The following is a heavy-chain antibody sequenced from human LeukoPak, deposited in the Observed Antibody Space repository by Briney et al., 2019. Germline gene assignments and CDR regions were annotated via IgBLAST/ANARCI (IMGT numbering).Heavy chain of an antibody. D-gene: IGHD3-10*01. Sequence: SQTLSLTCAVSGGSISSGGYSWSWIRQPPGKGLEWIGYIYHSGSTYYNPSLKSRVTISVDRSKNQFSLKLSSVTAADTAVYYCARTLLWFGESTPYYFDYWGQGTLVIVSS. CDR2: IYHSGST. J-gene: IGHJ4*02. V-gene: IGHV4-30-2*01. CDR1: GGSISSGGYS. CDR3: ARTLLWFGESTPYYFDY.